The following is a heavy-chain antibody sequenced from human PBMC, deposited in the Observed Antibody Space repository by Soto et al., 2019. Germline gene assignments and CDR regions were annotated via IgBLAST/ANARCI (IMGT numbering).Heavy chain of an antibody. D-gene: IGHD2-21*02. CDR3: ARDLVGGNSGGGFDI. V-gene: IGHV3-23*01. Sequence: GGSLRLSCAASGFTFSSYGMSWVRQAPGKGLEWVSAISGSGGSTYYADSVKGRFTISRDNSKNTLYLQMNSLRAEDTAVYHCARDLVGGNSGGGFDIRAQRTTVTVSS. J-gene: IGHJ3*02. CDR1: GFTFSSYG. CDR2: ISGSGGST.